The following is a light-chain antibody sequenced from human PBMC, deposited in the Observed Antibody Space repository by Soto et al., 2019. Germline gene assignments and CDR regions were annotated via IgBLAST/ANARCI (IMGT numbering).Light chain of an antibody. CDR3: LQVTYWSPRS. CDR1: QSLLYSDGNTY. CDR2: KVS. Sequence: DVVMTQSPLSLPVTLGQPASISCRSSQSLLYSDGNTYLSWFQQRTGQTPRGLISKVSIRDSGVPDRFSGSGSCTDFTLKITRVEAEDVGVYYCLQVTYWSPRSFGQGTMLEIK. V-gene: IGKV2-30*01. J-gene: IGKJ1*01.